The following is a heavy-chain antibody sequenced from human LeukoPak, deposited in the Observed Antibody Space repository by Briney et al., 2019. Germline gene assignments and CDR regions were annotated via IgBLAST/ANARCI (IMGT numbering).Heavy chain of an antibody. CDR1: GFTFSSYA. CDR3: ARVPRRQDRGELSFFDY. CDR2: ISGSGGST. J-gene: IGHJ4*02. D-gene: IGHD3-16*02. Sequence: PGGSLRLSCAASGFTFSSYAMSWVRQAPGKGLEWVSAISGSGGSTYYADSVKGRFTISRDNAKNSLYLQMNSLRAEDTAVYYCARVPRRQDRGELSFFDYWGQGTLVTVSS. V-gene: IGHV3-23*01.